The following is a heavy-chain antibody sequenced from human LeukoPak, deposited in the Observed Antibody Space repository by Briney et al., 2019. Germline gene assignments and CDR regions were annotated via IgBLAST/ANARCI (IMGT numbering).Heavy chain of an antibody. CDR1: GFTFTSSA. CDR3: AADLRVPWYNWNYDGATNAFDI. J-gene: IGHJ3*02. D-gene: IGHD1-7*01. V-gene: IGHV1-58*02. Sequence: SVKVSCKASGFTFTSSAMQWVRQARGQRLEWIGRIVVGSGNTNYAQKFQERVTITRDMSTSTAYMELSSLRSEDTAVYYCAADLRVPWYNWNYDGATNAFDIWGQGTMVTVSS. CDR2: IVVGSGNT.